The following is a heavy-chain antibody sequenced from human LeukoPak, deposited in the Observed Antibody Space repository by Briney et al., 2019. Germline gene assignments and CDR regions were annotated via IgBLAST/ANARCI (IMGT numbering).Heavy chain of an antibody. D-gene: IGHD4/OR15-4a*01. Sequence: GGSLRLSCAASGFTFNSYSMNWVRQAPGKGLEWVSFISSLGTYIHYADSVKGRFTISRDNANNLLYLQMNSLRAEDTAVYFCASLSFKNSDDFGRRDPFDYWGQGTLVTVSS. CDR3: ASLSFKNSDDFGRRDPFDY. CDR2: ISSLGTYI. J-gene: IGHJ4*02. CDR1: GFTFNSYS. V-gene: IGHV3-21*01.